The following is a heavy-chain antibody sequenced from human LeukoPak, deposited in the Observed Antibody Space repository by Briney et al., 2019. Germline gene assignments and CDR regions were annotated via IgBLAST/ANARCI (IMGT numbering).Heavy chain of an antibody. CDR2: ISGSGGST. CDR3: ARVVATMRYAFDI. CDR1: GFTFSSYA. Sequence: GGSLRLSCAASGFTFSSYAMSWVRQAPGKGLRWVSAISGSGGSTYYADSVKGRFTISRDNSKNTLYLQMNSLRAEDTAVYYCARVVATMRYAFDIWGQGTMVTVSS. J-gene: IGHJ3*02. D-gene: IGHD5-12*01. V-gene: IGHV3-23*01.